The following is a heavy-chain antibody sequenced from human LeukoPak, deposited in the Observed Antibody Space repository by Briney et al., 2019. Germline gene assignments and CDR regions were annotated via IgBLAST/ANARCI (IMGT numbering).Heavy chain of an antibody. CDR1: GFTFSSYA. D-gene: IGHD5-18*01. J-gene: IGHJ6*03. Sequence: GGSLRLSCAASGFTFSSYAMSWVRQAPGKGLEWVSAISGSGGSTYYADSVKGRFTISRDNSKNTLYLQMNSLRAEDTAVYYCAKSGYSYLYYYYYMDVWGKGTTVTVSS. CDR3: AKSGYSYLYYYYYMDV. V-gene: IGHV3-23*01. CDR2: ISGSGGST.